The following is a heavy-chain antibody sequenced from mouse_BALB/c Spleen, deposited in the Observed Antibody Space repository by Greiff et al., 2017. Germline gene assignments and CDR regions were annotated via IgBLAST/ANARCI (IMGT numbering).Heavy chain of an antibody. D-gene: IGHD3-1*01. CDR2: ISNGGGST. CDR1: GFTFSSYT. Sequence: EVMLVESGGGLVQPGGSLKLSCAASGFTFSSYTMSWVRQTPEKRLEWVAYISNGGGSTYYPDTVKGRFTISRDTAKTTLYLQMSSLKSEDTAMYYCARSLGLRLMDYWGQGTTVTVSS. V-gene: IGHV5-12-2*01. CDR3: ARSLGLRLMDY. J-gene: IGHJ4*01.